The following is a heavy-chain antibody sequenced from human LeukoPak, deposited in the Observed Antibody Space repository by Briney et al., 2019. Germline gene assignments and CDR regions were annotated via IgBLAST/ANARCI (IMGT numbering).Heavy chain of an antibody. D-gene: IGHD6-6*01. J-gene: IGHJ4*02. V-gene: IGHV3-23*01. Sequence: GGSLRLSCAASGFTFNSYGMSWVRQAPGKGLEWVSGISGSGGSTYYADSVKGRFTISRDNSKNTLYLQMNSLRAEDTAVYYCAKGSAAARPYYFDHWGQGTLVTVSS. CDR1: GFTFNSYG. CDR2: ISGSGGST. CDR3: AKGSAAARPYYFDH.